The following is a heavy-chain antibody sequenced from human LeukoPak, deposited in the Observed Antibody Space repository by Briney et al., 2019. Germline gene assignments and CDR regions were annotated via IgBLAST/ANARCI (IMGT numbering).Heavy chain of an antibody. V-gene: IGHV3-21*01. CDR2: ISSSSSYI. CDR1: GFTFSSYS. CDR3: ARASITMIVVVSSGIHAFDI. Sequence: GGSLRLSCAASGFTFSSYSMNWVRQAPGKGLEWVSSISSSSSYIYYADSVKGRFTISRDNAKNSLYLQMNSLRAEDTAVYYCARASITMIVVVSSGIHAFDIWGQGTMVTVSS. J-gene: IGHJ3*02. D-gene: IGHD3-22*01.